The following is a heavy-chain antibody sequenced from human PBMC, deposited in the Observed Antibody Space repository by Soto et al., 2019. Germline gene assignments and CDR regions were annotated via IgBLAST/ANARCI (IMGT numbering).Heavy chain of an antibody. Sequence: QVQLVQSGAEVKKPGASVKISCKASGYTFISNYVYWVRQAPGQGLEWMGIINPRGASTSYAQKFQGRVTMTSDTSTSTVYMDLSSLTSDDTAVYYWAREPEVCSSTNGHFDYWGQGALVTVSS. CDR2: INPRGAST. J-gene: IGHJ4*02. D-gene: IGHD2-2*01. CDR3: AREPEVCSSTNGHFDY. V-gene: IGHV1-46*01. CDR1: GYTFISNY.